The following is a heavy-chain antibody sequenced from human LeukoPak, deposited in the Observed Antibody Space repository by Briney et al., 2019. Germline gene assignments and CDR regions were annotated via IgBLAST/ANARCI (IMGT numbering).Heavy chain of an antibody. CDR3: ARGIAVAGIDY. J-gene: IGHJ4*02. D-gene: IGHD6-19*01. Sequence: GGSLRLSCAASGFTFSSHWMHWVRQAPGKGLVWVSRINTDGSTTTYADSVKGRFTISRDNAKNTLYLQMNSLRAEDTAVYYCARGIAVAGIDYWGQGTLVTVSS. CDR2: INTDGSTT. CDR1: GFTFSSHW. V-gene: IGHV3-74*01.